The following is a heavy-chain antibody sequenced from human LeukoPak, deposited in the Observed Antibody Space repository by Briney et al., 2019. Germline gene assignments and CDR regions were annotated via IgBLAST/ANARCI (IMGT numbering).Heavy chain of an antibody. D-gene: IGHD5-24*01. CDR1: GGSISSYY. CDR2: IYTSGST. V-gene: IGHV4-4*09. Sequence: SETLSLTCTVSGGSISSYYWSWIRQPPGKGLEWIGYIYTSGSTNYNPSLKSRVTISVDTSKNQFSLKLSSVTAADTAVYYCARGDGYKPYYYMDVWGKGTTVTVSS. J-gene: IGHJ6*03. CDR3: ARGDGYKPYYYMDV.